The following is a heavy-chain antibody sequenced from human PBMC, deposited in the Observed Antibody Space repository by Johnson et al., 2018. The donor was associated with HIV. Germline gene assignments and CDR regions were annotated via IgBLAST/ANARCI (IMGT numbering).Heavy chain of an antibody. Sequence: HVQLVESGGGVVQPGRSLRLSCAASGFTFSSYAMHWVRQAPGKGLEWVAVISYDGKNKDYADPVKGRFTLSRDNSKNTLYLQLSSLRTEDTAVFYCARGGVVHDAFDIWGQGIMVTISS. CDR2: ISYDGKNK. J-gene: IGHJ3*02. CDR3: ARGGVVHDAFDI. CDR1: GFTFSSYA. D-gene: IGHD2-2*01. V-gene: IGHV3-30*04.